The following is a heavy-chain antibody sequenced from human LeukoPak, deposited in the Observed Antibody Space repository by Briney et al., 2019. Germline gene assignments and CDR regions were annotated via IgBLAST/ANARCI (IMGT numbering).Heavy chain of an antibody. CDR1: GFTFSRFA. CDR3: AREAEAFDI. Sequence: QSGGSLRLSCAASGFTFSRFAMHWVRQAPGKGLEWVAIISYDGGNEYYADSVKGRFTISRDNSKNTLYLQMNSLRPEDTAVYYCAREAEAFDIWGQGTMVTVSS. J-gene: IGHJ3*02. CDR2: ISYDGGNE. V-gene: IGHV3-30-3*01.